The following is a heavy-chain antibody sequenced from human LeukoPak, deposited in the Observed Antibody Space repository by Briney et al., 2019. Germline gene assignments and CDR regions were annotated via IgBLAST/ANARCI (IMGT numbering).Heavy chain of an antibody. J-gene: IGHJ6*02. CDR2: INGDGSSS. V-gene: IGHV3-74*01. CDR1: GFTFSTYW. Sequence: GGSLRLACAASGFTFSTYWMHWVRQAPGKGLVWVSRINGDGSSSTYADSVKGRFTISRDNAKNTLYLQMNSLRTEDTAVYYCTRNPGMDVWGQGTTVTVSS. CDR3: TRNPGMDV.